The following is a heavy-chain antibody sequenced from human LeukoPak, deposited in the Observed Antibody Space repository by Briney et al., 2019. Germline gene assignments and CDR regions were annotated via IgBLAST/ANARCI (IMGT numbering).Heavy chain of an antibody. V-gene: IGHV4-39*01. D-gene: IGHD3-16*01. CDR2: IYYSGIT. CDR1: AGSISSGSYY. J-gene: IGHJ5*02. CDR3: ARRGDP. Sequence: SQTLSLTCTVSAGSISSGSYYWGWIRQPPGKGLEWIGSIYYSGITHYKPSLKSRVTISADTSKNQFSLKLSSVTAADTAVYYCARRGDPWGQGTLVTVSS.